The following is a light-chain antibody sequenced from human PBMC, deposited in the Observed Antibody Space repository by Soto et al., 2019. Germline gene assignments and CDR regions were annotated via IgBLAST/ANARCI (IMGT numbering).Light chain of an antibody. CDR2: KAS. CDR3: QQYNSYPWT. V-gene: IGKV1-5*03. Sequence: IQMTQSPSTLSASVGDRVTFTCRASQTISTWLAWYQQKPGEAPKLLIYKASTLEVGVPSRFSGSGSGTDFTLTINTLQPADFGTYYCQQYNSYPWTFGQGTKV. J-gene: IGKJ1*01. CDR1: QTISTW.